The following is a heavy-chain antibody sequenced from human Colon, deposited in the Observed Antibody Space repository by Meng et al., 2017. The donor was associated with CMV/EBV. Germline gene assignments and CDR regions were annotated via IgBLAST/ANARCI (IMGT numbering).Heavy chain of an antibody. J-gene: IGHJ6*02. CDR2: IIPIFGTA. CDR1: GGTFSSYA. CDR3: ARGPIQAVVPAAIIPGGMDV. Sequence: SVKVSCKASGGTFSSYAISWVRQAPGQGLEWMGGIIPIFGTANYAQKFQGRVTITTDESTSTAYMELSSLRSEDTAVYYCARGPIQAVVPAAIIPGGMDVWGQGTTVTV. D-gene: IGHD2-2*02. V-gene: IGHV1-69*05.